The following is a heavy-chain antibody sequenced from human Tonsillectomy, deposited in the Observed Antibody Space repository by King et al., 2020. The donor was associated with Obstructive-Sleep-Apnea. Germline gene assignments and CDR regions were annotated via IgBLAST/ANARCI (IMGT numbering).Heavy chain of an antibody. D-gene: IGHD3-16*02. CDR3: ARGYDYVWGSYRPYYFDY. J-gene: IGHJ4*02. Sequence: QLQESGPGLVKPSETLSLTCTVSGGSISSYYWSWIRQPPGKGLEWIGYIYYSGSTNYNPSLKSRVTISVDTSKNQFSLKLSSVTAAGTAVYYCARGYDYVWGSYRPYYFDYWGQGTLVTVSS. CDR1: GGSISSYY. V-gene: IGHV4-59*01. CDR2: IYYSGST.